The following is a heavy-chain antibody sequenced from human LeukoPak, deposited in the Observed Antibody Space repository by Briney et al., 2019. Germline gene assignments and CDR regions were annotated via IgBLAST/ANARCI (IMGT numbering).Heavy chain of an antibody. D-gene: IGHD4-11*01. Sequence: GASVKVSCKASGYTFTSYGISWVRQAPGQGLEWMGWISAYNGNTNYAQKLQGRVTMTTDTSTSTAYMELRSLRSDDTAVYYCAREEDSYSNHKYYYYYMDVWGKGTTVTVSS. J-gene: IGHJ6*03. CDR3: AREEDSYSNHKYYYYYMDV. CDR2: ISAYNGNT. V-gene: IGHV1-18*01. CDR1: GYTFTSYG.